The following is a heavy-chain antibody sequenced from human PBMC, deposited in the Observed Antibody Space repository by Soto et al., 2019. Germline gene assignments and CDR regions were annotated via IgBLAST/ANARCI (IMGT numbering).Heavy chain of an antibody. CDR2: IKSDGSTT. CDR1: GFTFSSYW. V-gene: IGHV3-74*01. D-gene: IGHD6-19*01. Sequence: EVQLVESGGGLVQPGGSLRLSCAASGFTFSSYWMHWVRQVPGKGLVWVSYIKSDGSTTTYADSVKGRFTISRDNAKNTLFLQMNSLRAEDTAVYYCVRGVHNGWYDNWGQGILVTVSS. J-gene: IGHJ4*02. CDR3: VRGVHNGWYDN.